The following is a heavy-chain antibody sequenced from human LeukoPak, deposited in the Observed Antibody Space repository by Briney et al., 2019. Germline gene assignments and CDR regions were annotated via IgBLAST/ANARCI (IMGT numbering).Heavy chain of an antibody. J-gene: IGHJ3*02. CDR3: ARDIGAITCGGDCYLLDTHAFDI. Sequence: SETLSLTCTVSGGSISSGGYYWSWIRQPPGKGLEWMGSIYYSGSTYYNPSLKSRVTISVDTSKNQFSLKLSSVTAADTAVYYCARDIGAITCGGDCYLLDTHAFDIWGQGTMVTVSS. V-gene: IGHV4-39*07. D-gene: IGHD2-21*02. CDR1: GGSISSGGYY. CDR2: IYYSGST.